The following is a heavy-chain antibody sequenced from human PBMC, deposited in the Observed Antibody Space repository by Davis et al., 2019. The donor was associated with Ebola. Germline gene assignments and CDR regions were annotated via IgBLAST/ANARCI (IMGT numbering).Heavy chain of an antibody. CDR1: GYTFTSYG. CDR3: ARDHYGGNSFSY. D-gene: IGHD4-23*01. V-gene: IGHV1-18*01. J-gene: IGHJ4*02. Sequence: AASVKVSCKTSGYTFTSYGISWVRQAPGQGLEWMGWISAYNGNTNYAQKLQGRVTMTTDTSTSTAYMELRSLRSDDTAVYYCARDHYGGNSFSYWGQGTLVTVSS. CDR2: ISAYNGNT.